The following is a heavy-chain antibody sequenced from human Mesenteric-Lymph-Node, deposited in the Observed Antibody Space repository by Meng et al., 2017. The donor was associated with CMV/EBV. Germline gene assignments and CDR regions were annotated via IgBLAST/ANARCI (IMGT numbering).Heavy chain of an antibody. Sequence: SETLSLTCTVSGYSISSGYYWGWIRQPPGKGLEWIGSIYHSGSTYYNPSLKSRVTISVDTSKNQFSLKLSSVTAADTAVYYCARDFGRREDFWSGYYFEGYGMDVWGQGTTVTVSS. CDR3: ARDFGRREDFWSGYYFEGYGMDV. J-gene: IGHJ6*02. V-gene: IGHV4-38-2*02. CDR2: IYHSGST. CDR1: GYSISSGYY. D-gene: IGHD3-3*01.